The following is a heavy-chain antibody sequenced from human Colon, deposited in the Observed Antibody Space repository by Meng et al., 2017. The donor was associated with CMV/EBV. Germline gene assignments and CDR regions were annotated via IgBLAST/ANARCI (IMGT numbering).Heavy chain of an antibody. D-gene: IGHD3-10*01. Sequence: GGSLRLSCAGSGFTFDDYTMHWVRQVPGKGLEWVSLISWDGGSTYYADSVKGRFTISRDNRKNSLFLEMNSLRAEDNGLYYCVKDRAGVSGSNGMDVWGQGTTVTVSS. V-gene: IGHV3-43*01. CDR3: VKDRAGVSGSNGMDV. CDR2: ISWDGGST. CDR1: GFTFDDYT. J-gene: IGHJ6*02.